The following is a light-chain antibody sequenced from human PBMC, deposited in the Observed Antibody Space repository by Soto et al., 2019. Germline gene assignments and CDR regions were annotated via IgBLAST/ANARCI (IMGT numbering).Light chain of an antibody. Sequence: QSMLTQPASVSGSPGQSITISCTGTSSDVGAYNFVSWYQQFPGKAPKLMIYEVSNRPSGVSDRFSGSKSGNTASLIISGLQAEDEADYYCSSQTGSATVLFGGGTK. J-gene: IGLJ2*01. CDR2: EVS. CDR3: SSQTGSATVL. CDR1: SSDVGAYNF. V-gene: IGLV2-14*01.